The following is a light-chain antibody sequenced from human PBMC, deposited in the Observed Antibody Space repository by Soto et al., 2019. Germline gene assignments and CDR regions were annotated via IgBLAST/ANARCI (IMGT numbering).Light chain of an antibody. Sequence: EIVLTQSPGTLSLSPGERATLSCRASQSVTSSYLAWYQQKPGQAPRLLIYGASSRATGIPDRFSGSGSGTDVTLTISRLEPEDFAVYYCQQYGGAPPYTFGQGTNLEI. J-gene: IGKJ2*01. V-gene: IGKV3-20*01. CDR1: QSVTSSY. CDR3: QQYGGAPPYT. CDR2: GAS.